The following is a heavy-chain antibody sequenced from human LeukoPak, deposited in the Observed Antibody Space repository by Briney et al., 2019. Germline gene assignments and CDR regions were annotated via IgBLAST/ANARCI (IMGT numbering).Heavy chain of an antibody. Sequence: GGSLRLSCAASGFTFSSHAMSWVRQAPGKGLEWVSAISGSGGSTYYADSVKGRFTISRDNSKNTLYLQMNSLRAEDTAVYYCAKGSYDILTGSVTHFDYWGQGTLVTVSS. V-gene: IGHV3-23*01. CDR1: GFTFSSHA. D-gene: IGHD3-9*01. CDR3: AKGSYDILTGSVTHFDY. CDR2: ISGSGGST. J-gene: IGHJ4*02.